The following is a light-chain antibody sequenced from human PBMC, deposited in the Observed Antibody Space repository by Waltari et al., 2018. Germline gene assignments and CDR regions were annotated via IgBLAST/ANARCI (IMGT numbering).Light chain of an antibody. V-gene: IGKV4-1*01. CDR2: WAS. CDR3: QQYYSTPYT. CDR1: QSVLYSSNNKNY. J-gene: IGKJ2*01. Sequence: DIVMTQSPDSLAVSLGERATINCKSSQSVLYSSNNKNYLAWYQQNPGQPPNLLINWASTRESGVPDRFSGSGSGTEFTLTISSLQAEDVAVYYCQQYYSTPYTFGQGTKLEIK.